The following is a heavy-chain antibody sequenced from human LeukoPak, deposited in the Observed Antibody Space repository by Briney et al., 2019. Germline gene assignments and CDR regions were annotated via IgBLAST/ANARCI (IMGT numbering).Heavy chain of an antibody. J-gene: IGHJ5*02. V-gene: IGHV4-39*07. CDR1: GGSISSSSYY. CDR2: IYYSGST. Sequence: SETLSLTCTVSGGSISSSSYYWGWIRQPPGKGLEWIGSIYYSGSTYYNPSLKSRVTISVDTSKNQFSLKLSSVTAAGTAVYYCARARIAAAGTRGWWFDPWGQGTLVTVSS. CDR3: ARARIAAAGTRGWWFDP. D-gene: IGHD6-13*01.